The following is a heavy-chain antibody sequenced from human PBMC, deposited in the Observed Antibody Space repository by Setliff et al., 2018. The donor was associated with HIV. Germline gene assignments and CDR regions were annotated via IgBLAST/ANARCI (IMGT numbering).Heavy chain of an antibody. D-gene: IGHD3-22*01. CDR2: ISTSGSTV. CDR1: GFPFSDYY. Sequence: GGSLRLSCAISGFPFSDYYMSWIRQAPGKGLEWVSYISTSGSTVYYADSVKGRFTISRDNAKNSLYLQMNSLRAEDTAVYYCTRHGFYYDGHYYGMDVWGQGTTVTVSS. V-gene: IGHV3-11*04. J-gene: IGHJ6*02. CDR3: TRHGFYYDGHYYGMDV.